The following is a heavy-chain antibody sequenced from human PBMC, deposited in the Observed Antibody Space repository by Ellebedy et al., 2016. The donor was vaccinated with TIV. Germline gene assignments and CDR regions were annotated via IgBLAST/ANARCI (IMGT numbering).Heavy chain of an antibody. CDR2: ITESGGNT. CDR3: ARDPVGVGPAFDV. V-gene: IGHV3-23*01. D-gene: IGHD4-23*01. Sequence: GESLKISCVASGFTFSGYAMSWVRQAPGEGLEWVPSITESGGNTYYADSVKGRFTISRDNSKDTLSLQMNSLRAEDTAIYYCARDPVGVGPAFDVWGQGAMVTVSS. J-gene: IGHJ3*01. CDR1: GFTFSGYA.